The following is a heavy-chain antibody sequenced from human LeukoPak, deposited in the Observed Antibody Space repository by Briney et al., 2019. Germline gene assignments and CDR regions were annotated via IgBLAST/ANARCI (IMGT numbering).Heavy chain of an antibody. J-gene: IGHJ5*02. CDR3: ARGYWSSTSCYRGWFDP. Sequence: SETLSLTCPVSVGSISSSSYYWGWIRQPPGKGLEWFGSIYYSGSTYYNPSLKSRVTISVGTSKNQFSLKLSSVTAADTAVYYCARGYWSSTSCYRGWFDPWGQGTLVTVSS. CDR1: VGSISSSSYY. CDR2: IYYSGST. D-gene: IGHD2-2*02. V-gene: IGHV4-39*07.